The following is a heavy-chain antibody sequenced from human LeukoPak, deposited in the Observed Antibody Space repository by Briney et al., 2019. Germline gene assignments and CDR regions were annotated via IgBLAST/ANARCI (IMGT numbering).Heavy chain of an antibody. CDR1: GFTFSSYW. CDR3: ARDSSNLRFLEWLLYDFDY. CDR2: IKQDGSEK. D-gene: IGHD3-3*01. V-gene: IGHV3-7*01. J-gene: IGHJ4*02. Sequence: PGGSLRLSCAASGFTFSSYWMSWVRQAPGKGLEWVANIKQDGSEKYYVDSVKGRFTISRDNAKNSLYLQMNSLRAEDTAAYYCARDSSNLRFLEWLLYDFDYWGQGTLVTVSS.